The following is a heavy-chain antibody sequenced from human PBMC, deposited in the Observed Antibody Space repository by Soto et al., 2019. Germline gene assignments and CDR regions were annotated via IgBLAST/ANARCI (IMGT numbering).Heavy chain of an antibody. D-gene: IGHD6-19*01. CDR3: VRDRGWSLFDY. V-gene: IGHV3-74*01. CDR1: GFNFSSYW. J-gene: IGHJ4*02. Sequence: PGGSLRLSCAASGFNFSSYWMYWVRQAPGKGLVWVSRTNSDGSDTTYADSVKGRFTISRDNAKNTLYLQMNSLRAEDTAVYYCVRDRGWSLFDYWGQGTLVTVSS. CDR2: TNSDGSDT.